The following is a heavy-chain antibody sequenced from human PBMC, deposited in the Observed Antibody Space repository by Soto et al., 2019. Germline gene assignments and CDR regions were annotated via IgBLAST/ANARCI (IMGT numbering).Heavy chain of an antibody. CDR2: NRNQSYKEKT. J-gene: IGHJ4*01. Sequence: GSSLRLSCTACGFSFGDFAKNWVRQPPGKGVEWGGLNRNQSYKEKTEYAAAGKSRISNSRNTSNGMAYLKMNSLNIEDSDVYYCSGAESPDTAYCSHYWGQGTPVTVSS. D-gene: IGHD2-21*02. CDR3: SGAESPDTAYCSHY. V-gene: IGHV3-49*04. CDR1: GFSFGDFA.